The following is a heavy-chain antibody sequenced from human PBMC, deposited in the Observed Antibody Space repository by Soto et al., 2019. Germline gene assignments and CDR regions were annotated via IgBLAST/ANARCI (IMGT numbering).Heavy chain of an antibody. CDR2: ISSSSSNI. J-gene: IGHJ4*02. CDR1: VFTFSSRA. V-gene: IGHV3-48*02. D-gene: IGHD1-20*01. CDR3: ASDRSLGSNWYYYLES. Sequence: WWSLRLSCTASVFTFSSRAMNWCRQFPGRGLEWVSYISSSSSNIDYADSVKGRFTVSRDNAKNSLYLQMNTLRDEDTAVYYCASDRSLGSNWYYYLESWGQGTLVTVSS.